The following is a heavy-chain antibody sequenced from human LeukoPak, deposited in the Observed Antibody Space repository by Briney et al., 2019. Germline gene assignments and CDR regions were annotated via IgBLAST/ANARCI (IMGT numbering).Heavy chain of an antibody. CDR1: GFTFSSYW. CDR3: ARARTPPPYGMDV. J-gene: IGHJ6*02. CDR2: IKQDGSEK. Sequence: GGSLRLSCAASGFTFSSYWMSWVRQAPGKGLEWVANIKQDGSEKYYVDSVKGRFTISRDNAKNSRYLQMSSLRAEDTAVYYCARARTPPPYGMDVWGQGTTVTVSS. D-gene: IGHD4-23*01. V-gene: IGHV3-7*01.